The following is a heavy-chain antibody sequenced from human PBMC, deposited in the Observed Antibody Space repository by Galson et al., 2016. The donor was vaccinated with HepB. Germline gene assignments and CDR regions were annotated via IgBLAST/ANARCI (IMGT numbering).Heavy chain of an antibody. J-gene: IGHJ4*02. CDR3: AIDFGDYAEKFDY. D-gene: IGHD4-17*01. Sequence: SLRLSCAASGFTFSAYTMHWVRQAPGKGLEWISYISISSSTTYYTDSVKGRFTISRDNAKNSLFLQMSRLRDEDTAVYYCAIDFGDYAEKFDYWGQGTLIIVSS. CDR2: ISISSSTT. V-gene: IGHV3-48*02. CDR1: GFTFSAYT.